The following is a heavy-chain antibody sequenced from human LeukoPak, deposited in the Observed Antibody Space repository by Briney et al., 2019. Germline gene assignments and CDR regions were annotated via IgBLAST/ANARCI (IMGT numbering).Heavy chain of an antibody. J-gene: IGHJ3*02. CDR3: AKGLDYFIQYAFDI. V-gene: IGHV3-30*18. D-gene: IGHD2/OR15-2a*01. CDR2: MSYDGSNK. CDR1: GFTFSDYG. Sequence: GGSLRLSCAASGFTFSDYGLHWVRQAPGKGLEWVAVMSYDGSNKYYADSVRGRFTISRDNSKNTLYLQMNSLRAEDTAVYYCAKGLDYFIQYAFDIWGQGTMVTVSS.